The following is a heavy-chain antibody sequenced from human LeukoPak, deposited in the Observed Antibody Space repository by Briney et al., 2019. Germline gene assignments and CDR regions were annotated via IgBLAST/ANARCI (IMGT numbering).Heavy chain of an antibody. D-gene: IGHD5-12*01. CDR3: ARDYDSIHAFDI. CDR2: ITSSSSYI. V-gene: IGHV3-21*01. CDR1: GXTFSTYS. J-gene: IGHJ3*02. Sequence: GGSLRLSCAASGXTFSTYSMNWVRQAPGEGLEWVSSITSSSSYIHYADSVKGRFTISRDNAKNSLYLQMNSLRAEDTAVYYCARDYDSIHAFDIWGQGTMVTVSS.